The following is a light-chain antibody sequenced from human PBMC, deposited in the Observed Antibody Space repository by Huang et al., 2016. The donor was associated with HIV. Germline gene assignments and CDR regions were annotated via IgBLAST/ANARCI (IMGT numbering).Light chain of an antibody. Sequence: AIPMTQSPSSLSASTGDRATITCRASQDISSYLAWYQQKPGEAPKLLMYAASTLQGGVPSRFSGSGSGTDFTLTSSCLQSEEFATYYCQQYYRPRLTFGGGTRV. J-gene: IGKJ4*01. CDR1: QDISSY. CDR3: QQYYRPRLT. CDR2: AAS. V-gene: IGKV1-8*01.